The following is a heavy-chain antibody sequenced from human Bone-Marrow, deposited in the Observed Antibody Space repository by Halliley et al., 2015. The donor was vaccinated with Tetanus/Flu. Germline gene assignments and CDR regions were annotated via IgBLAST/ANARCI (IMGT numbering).Heavy chain of an antibody. CDR2: IKGKTDVGKT. J-gene: IGHJ4*02. CDR3: TTGSRY. V-gene: IGHV3-15*05. D-gene: IGHD3-10*01. Sequence: KGVEWVGRIKGKTDVGKTEYAPSVRGRFTISRDDSRKTIYLQMDSLKSEDTGVYYCTTGSRYWGQGPLVTVSS.